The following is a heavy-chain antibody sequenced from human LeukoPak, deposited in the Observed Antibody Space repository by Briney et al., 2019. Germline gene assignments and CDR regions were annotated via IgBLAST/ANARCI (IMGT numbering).Heavy chain of an antibody. J-gene: IGHJ4*02. CDR1: GFSVSTNY. V-gene: IGHV3-53*01. CDR2: IYSGGST. Sequence: PGGSLRLSCAASGFSVSTNYISWVRHAPGKGLEWVSVIYSGGSTKYADSVKARFTISRDNSKNTVYLQMNSLRAEDTAVYYCARATLDNWGQGTLVAVSS. CDR3: ARATLDN.